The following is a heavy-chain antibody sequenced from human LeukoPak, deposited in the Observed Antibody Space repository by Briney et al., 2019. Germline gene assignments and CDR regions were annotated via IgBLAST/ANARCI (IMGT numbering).Heavy chain of an antibody. CDR3: AKDEKGIAAAGPDY. CDR1: GGSFSGYY. CDR2: ISGSDGST. J-gene: IGHJ4*02. Sequence: ETLSPTCAVYGGSFSGYYWSWVRQAPGKGLEWVSAISGSDGSTYYADSVKGRFTISRDNSKNTLYLQMNSLRAEDTAVYYCAKDEKGIAAAGPDYWGQGTLVTVSS. V-gene: IGHV3-23*01. D-gene: IGHD6-13*01.